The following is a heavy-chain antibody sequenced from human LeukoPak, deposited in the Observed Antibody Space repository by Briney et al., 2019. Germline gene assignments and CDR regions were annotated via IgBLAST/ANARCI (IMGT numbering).Heavy chain of an antibody. Sequence: SETLSLTCAVYGGSFSGYYWSWIRQPPGKGLEWIGEINYSGSTNYNPFLKSRVTISVDTSKNQFFLKLSSVTAADTDVYYGARDPASAMITFGGVIVNYAFDIWGQGTMVTVSS. J-gene: IGHJ3*02. CDR1: GGSFSGYY. D-gene: IGHD3-16*02. CDR2: INYSGST. V-gene: IGHV4-34*01. CDR3: ARDPASAMITFGGVIVNYAFDI.